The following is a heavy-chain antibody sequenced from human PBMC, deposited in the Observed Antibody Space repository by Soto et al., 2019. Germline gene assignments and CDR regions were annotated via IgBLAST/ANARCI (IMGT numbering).Heavy chain of an antibody. CDR1: GYTFTSYG. V-gene: IGHV1-18*01. Sequence: QVQLVQSGAEVKKPGASVKVSCKASGYTFTSYGISWVRQAPGQGLEWMGWISAYNGNTNYAQKLQGRVTMTTDTSTSTAYMERRSLRSDDTAVDYCARDMEDLEMATIAYWGQGTLVTVSS. CDR3: ARDMEDLEMATIAY. D-gene: IGHD5-12*01. J-gene: IGHJ4*02. CDR2: ISAYNGNT.